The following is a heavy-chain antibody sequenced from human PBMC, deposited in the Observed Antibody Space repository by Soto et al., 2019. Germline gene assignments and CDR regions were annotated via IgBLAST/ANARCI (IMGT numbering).Heavy chain of an antibody. D-gene: IGHD1-26*01. J-gene: IGHJ5*02. CDR3: VSGPHLHTGDPKYNWFDP. Sequence: TSETLSLTCTVSGGSINSGDYYWTWIRQPPWKGLEWIGYIFYSGSVYYNPSIKSRVTISVDTSTNQFSLKLTSVTAADTAVYNSVSGPHLHTGDPKYNWFDPWGPGILVTVSS. V-gene: IGHV4-30-4*01. CDR2: IFYSGSV. CDR1: GGSINSGDYY.